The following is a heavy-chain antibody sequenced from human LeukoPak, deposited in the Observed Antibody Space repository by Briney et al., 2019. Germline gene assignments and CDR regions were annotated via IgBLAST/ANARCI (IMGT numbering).Heavy chain of an antibody. CDR2: IWSDGNNK. D-gene: IGHD1-26*01. CDR3: ARNREVGATFEYYFDY. V-gene: IGHV3-33*01. Sequence: GSLRLSCAASGFTFSRYGMHWVRQAPGKGLEWVAVIWSDGNNKYYADSVKGRFTISRDNSKNTLFLQMNSLRAEDTAVYYCARNREVGATFEYYFDYWGQGTLVTVSS. J-gene: IGHJ4*02. CDR1: GFTFSRYG.